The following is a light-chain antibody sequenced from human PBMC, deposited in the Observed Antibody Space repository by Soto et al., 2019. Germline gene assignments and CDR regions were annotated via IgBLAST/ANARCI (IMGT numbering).Light chain of an antibody. Sequence: QSVLTQPPSVSGAPGQRVTISCTGSSFNIGAGYDVHWYQQLPGTAPKLLIYGNNNRPSGVPDRFSGSKSDTSASLAITGLQAEDEADCYCQSYDSSLSGTVFGGGTKLTVL. J-gene: IGLJ3*02. CDR2: GNN. V-gene: IGLV1-40*01. CDR3: QSYDSSLSGTV. CDR1: SFNIGAGYD.